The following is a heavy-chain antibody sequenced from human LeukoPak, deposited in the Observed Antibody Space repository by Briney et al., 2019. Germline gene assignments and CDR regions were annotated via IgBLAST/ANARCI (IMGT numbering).Heavy chain of an antibody. CDR2: IYHSGST. V-gene: IGHV4-4*02. Sequence: SGTLSLTCAVSGGSISSSNWWSWVRQPPGKGLEWIGEIYHSGSTNYNPSLKSRVTISVDKSKNQFSLKLSSVTAADTAVYYCARGASSYYYGSGSYLGYWGQGTLVTVSS. J-gene: IGHJ4*02. CDR3: ARGASSYYYGSGSYLGY. CDR1: GGSISSSNW. D-gene: IGHD3-10*01.